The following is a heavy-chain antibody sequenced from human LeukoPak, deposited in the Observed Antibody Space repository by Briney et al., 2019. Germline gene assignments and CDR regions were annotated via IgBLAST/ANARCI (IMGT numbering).Heavy chain of an antibody. CDR3: ARDGPHYYDSSGYFGGV. CDR1: GYTFTSYG. CDR2: ISAYNGNT. D-gene: IGHD3-22*01. J-gene: IGHJ4*02. Sequence: ASVKVSCKASGYTFTSYGISWVRQAPGQGLEWMGWISAYNGNTNYAQKLQGKVTMTTDTSTSTAYMELRSLRSDDTAVYYCARDGPHYYDSSGYFGGVWGQGTLVTVSS. V-gene: IGHV1-18*01.